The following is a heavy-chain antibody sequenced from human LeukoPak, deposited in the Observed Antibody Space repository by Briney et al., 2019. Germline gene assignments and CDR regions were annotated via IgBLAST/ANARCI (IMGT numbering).Heavy chain of an antibody. CDR3: ARGGLDGFIDY. CDR1: GGSISSGSYY. D-gene: IGHD3-10*01. J-gene: IGHJ4*02. CDR2: IYTSGST. V-gene: IGHV4-61*02. Sequence: PSETLSLTCTVSGGSISSGSYYWSWIRQPAGKGLEWIGRIYTSGSTNYNPSLKSRVTISVDTPKNQFSLKLSSVTAADTAVYYCARGGLDGFIDYWGQGTLVTVSS.